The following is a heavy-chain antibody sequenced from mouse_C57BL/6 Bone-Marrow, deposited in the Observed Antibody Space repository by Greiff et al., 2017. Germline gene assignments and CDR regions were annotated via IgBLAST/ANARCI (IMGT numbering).Heavy chain of an antibody. J-gene: IGHJ3*01. Sequence: EVQLVESGGDLVKPGGSLKLSCAASGFTFSSYGMSWVRQTPDKRLEWVGTISTGGSYTYYPDSVKGRFTISRDKAKNTLYLQMSSLKSEDTAMYYCARPEDGNSAWFAYWGQGTLLTVSA. CDR1: GFTFSSYG. CDR3: ARPEDGNSAWFAY. D-gene: IGHD2-1*01. CDR2: ISTGGSYT. V-gene: IGHV5-6*01.